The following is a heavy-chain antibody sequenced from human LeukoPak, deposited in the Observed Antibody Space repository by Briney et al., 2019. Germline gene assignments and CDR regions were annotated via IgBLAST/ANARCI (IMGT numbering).Heavy chain of an antibody. CDR3: AKGTVVTPFDY. J-gene: IGHJ4*02. V-gene: IGHV3-30*02. CDR1: GFTFSSYG. CDR2: ILYDGSNK. D-gene: IGHD4-23*01. Sequence: GGSLRLSCAASGFTFSSYGMHWVRQAPGKGLEWVAFILYDGSNKYYADSVKGRFTISRDNSKNTLYLQMNSLRPEDTAVYYCAKGTVVTPFDYWGQGSLVTVSS.